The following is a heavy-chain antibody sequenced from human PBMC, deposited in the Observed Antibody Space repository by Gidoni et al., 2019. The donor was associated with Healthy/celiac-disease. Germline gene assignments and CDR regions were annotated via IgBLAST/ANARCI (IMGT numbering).Heavy chain of an antibody. J-gene: IGHJ5*02. Sequence: EVQLVESGGGLVQPGGSLRLSCAASGFTFSSCWLSWVRQAPGKGLEWVANIKQDGSEKYYVDSVKGRFTISRDNAKNSLYLQMNSLRAEDTAVYYCARDEFRGYDFWSGYTNLNWFDPWGQGTLVTVSS. V-gene: IGHV3-7*01. CDR2: IKQDGSEK. D-gene: IGHD3-3*01. CDR3: ARDEFRGYDFWSGYTNLNWFDP. CDR1: GFTFSSCW.